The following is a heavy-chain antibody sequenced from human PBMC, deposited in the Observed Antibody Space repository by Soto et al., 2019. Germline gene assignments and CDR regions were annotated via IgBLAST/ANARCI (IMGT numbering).Heavy chain of an antibody. J-gene: IGHJ6*03. Sequence: GGSLRLSCAASGFTLSSCGMHWVRQAPGKGLEWVAVISYDGSDKYFADSVKGRFTISRDNSKNTLYLQMNSLRAEDTAVYYCAKDGAGTVTKGYFYHYMDVWGKGTTVTVSS. CDR1: GFTLSSCG. V-gene: IGHV3-30*18. CDR3: AKDGAGTVTKGYFYHYMDV. CDR2: ISYDGSDK. D-gene: IGHD4-17*01.